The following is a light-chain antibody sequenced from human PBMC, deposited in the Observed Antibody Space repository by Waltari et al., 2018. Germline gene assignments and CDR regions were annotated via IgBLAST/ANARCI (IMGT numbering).Light chain of an antibody. CDR1: QNVLSSSYNKNH. J-gene: IGKJ1*01. CDR2: WAS. Sequence: DIVMTQSPDSLAVSLGERATINCRSSQNVLSSSYNKNHLAWYQHKPGQPPKLLVYWASTRESAVPDRFSGSESGTDFTLCISRLKAEEVAVYDCQLYDGIPTFGQGTKVEV. CDR3: QLYDGIPT. V-gene: IGKV4-1*01.